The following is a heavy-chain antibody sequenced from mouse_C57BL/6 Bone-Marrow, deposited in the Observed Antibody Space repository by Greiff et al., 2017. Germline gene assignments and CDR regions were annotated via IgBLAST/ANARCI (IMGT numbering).Heavy chain of an antibody. V-gene: IGHV1-64*01. CDR3: TRPPHYYGSSSSYYFDY. J-gene: IGHJ2*01. CDR1: GYTFTSYW. CDR2: IHPNSGST. Sequence: QVQLQQPGAELVKPGASVKLSCKASGYTFTSYWMHWVKQRPGQGLEWIGMIHPNSGSTNYNEKFKSKATLTVDKSSSTAYIQLSSLTSEASSVYYFTRPPHYYGSSSSYYFDYWGQVTTLTVSS. D-gene: IGHD1-1*01.